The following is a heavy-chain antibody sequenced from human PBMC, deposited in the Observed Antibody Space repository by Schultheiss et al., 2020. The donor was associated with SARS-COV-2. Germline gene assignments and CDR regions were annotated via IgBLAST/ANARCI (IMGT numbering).Heavy chain of an antibody. CDR1: GSTFSSYE. CDR3: ASASVLRYLEWHKKWIDY. Sequence: GGSLRLSCAASGSTFSSYEMNWVRQAPGKGLEWVSYISSSGSTIYYADSVKGRFTISRDNAKNSLYLQMNGLRAEDTAVYYCASASVLRYLEWHKKWIDYWGQGTLVTVSS. D-gene: IGHD3-3*01. CDR2: ISSSGSTI. J-gene: IGHJ4*02. V-gene: IGHV3-48*03.